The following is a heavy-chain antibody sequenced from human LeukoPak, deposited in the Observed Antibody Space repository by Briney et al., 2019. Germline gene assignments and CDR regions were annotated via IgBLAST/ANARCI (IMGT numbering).Heavy chain of an antibody. D-gene: IGHD2-2*03. CDR3: AKQRNGYCSSTSCYANYFDY. V-gene: IGHV3-23*01. CDR1: GFTFSSYA. Sequence: GGFLRLSCAASGFTFSSYAMSWVRQAPGKGLEWVSAISGSGGSTYYADSVKGRFTISRDNSKNTPYLQMNSLRAEDTAVYYCAKQRNGYCSSTSCYANYFDYWGQGTLVTVSS. J-gene: IGHJ4*02. CDR2: ISGSGGST.